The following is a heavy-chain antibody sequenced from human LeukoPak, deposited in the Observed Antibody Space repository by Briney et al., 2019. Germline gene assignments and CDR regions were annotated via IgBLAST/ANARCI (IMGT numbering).Heavy chain of an antibody. CDR1: GFNFRAYW. CDR3: ANFDGSSQAFHL. D-gene: IGHD6-13*01. CDR2: VLYDGSKK. Sequence: PGGSLRLSCTTSGFNFRAYWMGWVRQAPGKGLEWVAAVLYDGSKKFYSDSVKGRFSIYRDNSNYTLFVQMHSLRPDDTAVYYCANFDGSSQAFHLWGQGTMVTVSS. J-gene: IGHJ3*01. V-gene: IGHV3-30*18.